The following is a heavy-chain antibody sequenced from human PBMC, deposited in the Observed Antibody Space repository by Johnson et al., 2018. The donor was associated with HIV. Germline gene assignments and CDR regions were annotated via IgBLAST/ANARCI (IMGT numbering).Heavy chain of an antibody. CDR2: ISSSGSSR. Sequence: VQLVESGGGLIQPGGSLRLSCAASGFPFSSYSMNWVRQAPGKGLEWVAYISSSGSSRYYADSVKGRFTISRDNTKNLLYLQMNSLRAEDTAVYYCAKAGQLVAATSAFDIWGQGTMVTVSS. CDR1: GFPFSSYS. J-gene: IGHJ3*02. CDR3: AKAGQLVAATSAFDI. D-gene: IGHD2-15*01. V-gene: IGHV3-48*04.